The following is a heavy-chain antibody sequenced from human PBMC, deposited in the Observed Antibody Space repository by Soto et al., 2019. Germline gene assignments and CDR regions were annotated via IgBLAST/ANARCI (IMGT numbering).Heavy chain of an antibody. D-gene: IGHD5-12*01. CDR1: GGTFSSYA. V-gene: IGHV1-69*13. J-gene: IGHJ3*02. CDR3: ARDARWLRTNDAFDI. Sequence: SVKVSCKASGGTFSSYAISWVRQAPGQGLEWMGGIIPIFGTANYAQKFQGRVTITADESTSTAYMELSSLRSEDTAVYYCARDARWLRTNDAFDIWGQGTMVTVS. CDR2: IIPIFGTA.